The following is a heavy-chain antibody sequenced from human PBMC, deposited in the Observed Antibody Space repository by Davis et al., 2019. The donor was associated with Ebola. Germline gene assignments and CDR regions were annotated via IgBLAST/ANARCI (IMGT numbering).Heavy chain of an antibody. CDR1: GFTFSTYS. Sequence: GESLKISCAASGFTFSTYSMSWVRQAPGKGLEWVSSISSDSDYIYYADSAKGRFTISRDNAKNSLYLQMNSLRAEDTAVYYCAKANGMDVWGKGTTVTVSS. V-gene: IGHV3-21*01. J-gene: IGHJ6*04. CDR3: AKANGMDV. CDR2: ISSDSDYI.